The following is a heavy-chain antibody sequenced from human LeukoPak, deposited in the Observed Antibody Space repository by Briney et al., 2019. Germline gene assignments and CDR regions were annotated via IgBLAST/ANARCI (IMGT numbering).Heavy chain of an antibody. D-gene: IGHD1/OR15-1a*01. CDR1: GYTFTIYY. V-gene: IGHV1-46*01. Sequence: GASVTVSCTASGYTFTIYYMHWVRQAPGQGGEGVGIINPSGGSTSYAQKFQGRVTMTRDTSTSTVYMELSSLRSEDTAVYYCARGPRGGTPSPFDYWGQGTLVTVSS. CDR3: ARGPRGGTPSPFDY. CDR2: INPSGGST. J-gene: IGHJ4*02.